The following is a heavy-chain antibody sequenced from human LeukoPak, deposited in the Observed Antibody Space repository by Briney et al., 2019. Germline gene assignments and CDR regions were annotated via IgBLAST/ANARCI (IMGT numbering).Heavy chain of an antibody. V-gene: IGHV3-30*04. CDR1: GFTFSSYA. D-gene: IGHD4-17*01. CDR3: ARDYGVI. CDR2: ISYDGSNK. Sequence: GRSLRLSCAASGFTFSSYAMHWVRQAPGKGLEWVAVISYDGSNKYYADSMKGRFTISRDNSKNTLYLQMNSLRAEDTAVYYCARDYGVIWGQGTMVTVSS. J-gene: IGHJ3*02.